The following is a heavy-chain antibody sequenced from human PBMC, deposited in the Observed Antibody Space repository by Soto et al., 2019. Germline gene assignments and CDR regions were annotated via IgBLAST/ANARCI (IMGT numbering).Heavy chain of an antibody. J-gene: IGHJ3*02. Sequence: GGSLRLSCAASGFTFSSYSMNWVRQAPGKGLEWVSSISSSSSYIYYADSVKGRFTISRDNAKNSLYLQMNSLRAEDTAVYYCARRAPLTYYYDSSGYYLNPLGAFDIWGQGTMVTVSS. CDR1: GFTFSSYS. V-gene: IGHV3-21*01. D-gene: IGHD3-22*01. CDR3: ARRAPLTYYYDSSGYYLNPLGAFDI. CDR2: ISSSSSYI.